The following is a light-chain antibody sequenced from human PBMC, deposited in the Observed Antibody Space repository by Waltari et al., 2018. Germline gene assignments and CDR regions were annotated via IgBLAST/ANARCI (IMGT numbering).Light chain of an antibody. CDR2: AVS. CDR3: SSYAGSSKGV. CDR1: SSYVGNYNR. J-gene: IGLJ2*01. Sequence: QSALPQPASVSGSPGQSITISCTGTSSYVGNYNRVSWYQQHPGKAPKLMIYAVSKPPSGVSARFSGSKSGDMASLTISGLQPEDEAEYFCSSYAGSSKGVFGGGTKVTVL. V-gene: IGLV2-23*02.